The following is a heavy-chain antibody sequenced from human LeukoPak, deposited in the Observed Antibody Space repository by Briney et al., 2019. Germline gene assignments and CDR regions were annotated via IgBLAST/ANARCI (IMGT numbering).Heavy chain of an antibody. V-gene: IGHV4-31*03. D-gene: IGHD2-15*01. CDR2: IYYSGST. J-gene: IGHJ4*02. Sequence: PSQTLSLTCTVSGGSISSGGYYWSWIRQHPGKGLEWIGYIYYSGSTYYNPSLKSRVTISVDTSKNQFPLKLSSVTAADTAVYYCARESRYCSGGSCSRLDYWGQGTLVTVSS. CDR1: GGSISSGGYY. CDR3: ARESRYCSGGSCSRLDY.